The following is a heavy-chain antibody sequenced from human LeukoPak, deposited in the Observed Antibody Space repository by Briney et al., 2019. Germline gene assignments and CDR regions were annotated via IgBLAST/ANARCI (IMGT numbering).Heavy chain of an antibody. V-gene: IGHV3-33*01. D-gene: IGHD3-9*01. J-gene: IGHJ5*02. CDR1: GCTFSSYG. Sequence: GRSLRLSCAASGCTFSSYGMHWVRQAPGKGLEWVAVIWYDGSNKYYADSVKGRFTISRDNSKNTLYLQMNSLRAEDTAVYYCARDHLRYFDLSLGPAGFDPWGQGTLITVSS. CDR3: ARDHLRYFDLSLGPAGFDP. CDR2: IWYDGSNK.